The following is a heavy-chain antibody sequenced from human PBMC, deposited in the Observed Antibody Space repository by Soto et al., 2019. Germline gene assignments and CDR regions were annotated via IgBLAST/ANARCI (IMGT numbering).Heavy chain of an antibody. D-gene: IGHD2-2*01. J-gene: IGHJ6*02. CDR2: SRNEANDYIR. CDR1: GFTFSEYY. V-gene: IGHV3-72*01. CDR3: VRQGYCSSTSCFDAMDV. Sequence: GGSLRLSCVASGFTFSEYYMDWVRQAPGGGLEWIGCSRNEANDYIRDYAASVKGRFSVSRDDSKSSFFLQMNGLKTEDTAVYYCVRQGYCSSTSCFDAMDVWGQGTTVTVSS.